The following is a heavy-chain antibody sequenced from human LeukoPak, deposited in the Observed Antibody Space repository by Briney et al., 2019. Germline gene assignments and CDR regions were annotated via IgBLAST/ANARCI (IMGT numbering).Heavy chain of an antibody. J-gene: IGHJ4*02. Sequence: GGSLRLSCAASGFTFSSYGMQWVRQAPGRGLEWVAVISYDGRKQYYADPVKGRFTISRDNSKNTLYVQMNSLRAEDTAVYYCAKERTSRIPQEYDYWGQGILVTVSS. V-gene: IGHV3-30*18. CDR3: AKERTSRIPQEYDY. CDR1: GFTFSSYG. CDR2: ISYDGRKQ. D-gene: IGHD2-15*01.